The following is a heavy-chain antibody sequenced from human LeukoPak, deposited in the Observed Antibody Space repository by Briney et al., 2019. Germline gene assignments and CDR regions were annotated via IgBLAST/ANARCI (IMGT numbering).Heavy chain of an antibody. V-gene: IGHV1-69*13. Sequence: SVKVSCKTSGGTFSSYTISWVRQAPGQGREWMGGIIPIFGTPHYAQKFQHKVTITADASTTTAYMALGTLRSEDTAAGYCSRAYMTATRHSDSYPRGQGALVSAAS. CDR3: SRAYMTATRHSDSYP. J-gene: IGHJ5*02. D-gene: IGHD2-21*02. CDR1: GGTFSSYT. CDR2: IIPIFGTP.